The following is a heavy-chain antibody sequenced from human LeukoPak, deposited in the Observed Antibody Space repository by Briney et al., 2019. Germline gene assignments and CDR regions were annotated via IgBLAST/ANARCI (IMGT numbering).Heavy chain of an antibody. V-gene: IGHV3-9*01. J-gene: IGHJ6*02. Sequence: GRSLRLSCAASGFTFDDYAMHWVRQAPGKGLEWVSGISWNSGSIGYADSVKGRFTISRDNAKNSLYLQMNSLRAEDTAVYYCARAGVGPAAGSYYYYGMDVWGQGTTVTVSS. CDR1: GFTFDDYA. D-gene: IGHD6-13*01. CDR2: ISWNSGSI. CDR3: ARAGVGPAAGSYYYYGMDV.